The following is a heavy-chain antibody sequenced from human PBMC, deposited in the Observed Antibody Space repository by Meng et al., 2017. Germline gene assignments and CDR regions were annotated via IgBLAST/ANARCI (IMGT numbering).Heavy chain of an antibody. J-gene: IGHJ4*02. Sequence: GESLKISCAASGFIFSSYSMNWVRQAPGKGLEWVASISSSSTHILYAESVKGRFTVSRDNTENSLYLQMNSLRAEDTAVYYCVRDRPTPGVVLRPNLDFWGQGALVTVSS. CDR1: GFIFSSYS. V-gene: IGHV3-21*01. CDR2: ISSSSTHI. CDR3: VRDRPTPGVVLRPNLDF. D-gene: IGHD2-15*01.